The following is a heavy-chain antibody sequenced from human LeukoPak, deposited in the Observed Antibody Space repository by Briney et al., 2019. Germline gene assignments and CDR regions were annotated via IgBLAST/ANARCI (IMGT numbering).Heavy chain of an antibody. D-gene: IGHD3-22*01. J-gene: IGHJ1*01. V-gene: IGHV4-59*01. CDR3: ASRGYYDSSGYYVSAEYFQH. Sequence: PSETLSLTCTVSGGSISSYYWSWIRQPPGKGLEWIGYIYYSGSTNYSPSLKSRVTISVDTSKNQFSLKLSSVTAADTAVYYCASRGYYDSSGYYVSAEYFQHWGQGTLVTVSS. CDR1: GGSISSYY. CDR2: IYYSGST.